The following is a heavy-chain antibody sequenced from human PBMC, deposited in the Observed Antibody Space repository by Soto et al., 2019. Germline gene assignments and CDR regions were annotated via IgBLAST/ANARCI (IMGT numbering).Heavy chain of an antibody. CDR2: ISSDNGNT. D-gene: IGHD5-18*01. CDR3: ARCIQQDYYYGMDV. V-gene: IGHV1-18*01. Sequence: ASVKVSCKASGYTFYSHSISWVRQAPGQGLEWMGRISSDNGNTAQKFRGRVTMTTDTSTSTVYMELRNLRSDDTAVYYCARCIQQDYYYGMDVWGQGTTVTSP. CDR1: GYTFYSHS. J-gene: IGHJ6*02.